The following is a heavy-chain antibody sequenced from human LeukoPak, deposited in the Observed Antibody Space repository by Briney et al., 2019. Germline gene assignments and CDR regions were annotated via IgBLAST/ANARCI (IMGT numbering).Heavy chain of an antibody. CDR1: GFTSDDYA. Sequence: SLRLSCAASGFTSDDYAMHCVRQAPGKGREWVSGISWNRGSIGYADSVKGRFTIPRDNAKNSLYLQMNRLRAEDTALYYCAKDLRDYYGMDVWGQGTTVTVSS. CDR2: ISWNRGSI. D-gene: IGHD3-16*01. CDR3: AKDLRDYYGMDV. J-gene: IGHJ6*02. V-gene: IGHV3-9*02.